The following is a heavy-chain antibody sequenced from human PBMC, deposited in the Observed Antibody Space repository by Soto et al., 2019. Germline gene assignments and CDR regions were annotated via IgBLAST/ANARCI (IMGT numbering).Heavy chain of an antibody. V-gene: IGHV3-30-3*01. J-gene: IGHJ6*02. D-gene: IGHD1-26*01. CDR3: ARAGGELLRNYYYGMDV. Sequence: GGSLRLSCAASGFTFSSYAMHWVRQAPGKGLEWVAVISYDGSNKYYADSVKGRFTTSRDNSKNTLYLQMNSLRAEDTAVYYCARAGGELLRNYYYGMDVWGQGTTVTVSS. CDR2: ISYDGSNK. CDR1: GFTFSSYA.